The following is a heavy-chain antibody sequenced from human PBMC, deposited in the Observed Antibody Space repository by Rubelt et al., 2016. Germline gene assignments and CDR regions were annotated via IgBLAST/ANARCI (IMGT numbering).Heavy chain of an antibody. J-gene: IGHJ3*02. CDR3: ARAEVTFCGIMTHGAFDI. CDR1: GGSTSSSSYY. V-gene: IGHV4-39*07. Sequence: QVQLQQSGPGLVKPSETLSLTCSVSGGSTSSSSYYWAWIRQPPGKGLEWIGSVFYSGTAYYNPSVKSRVTLPVDTSKNQFSMKLTSVTAADTAVYYCARAEVTFCGIMTHGAFDIWGQGTKVTVSS. D-gene: IGHD2-21*01. CDR2: VFYSGTA.